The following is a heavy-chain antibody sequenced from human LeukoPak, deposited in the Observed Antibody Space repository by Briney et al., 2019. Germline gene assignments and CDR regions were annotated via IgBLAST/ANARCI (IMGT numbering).Heavy chain of an antibody. D-gene: IGHD3-22*01. CDR3: ARETSSGYLYYFDY. V-gene: IGHV4-4*07. J-gene: IGHJ4*02. CDR2: IYTSGST. CDR1: GGSISSYY. Sequence: SETLSLTCTVSGGSISSYYWSWIRQPAGKGLEWIGRIYTSGSTNYNPSLKSRVTISVDKSKNQFSLKLSSVTAADTAVYYCARETSSGYLYYFDYWGQGTLVTVSS.